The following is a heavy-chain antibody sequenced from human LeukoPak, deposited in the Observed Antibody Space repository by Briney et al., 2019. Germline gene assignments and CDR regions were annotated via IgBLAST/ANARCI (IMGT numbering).Heavy chain of an antibody. V-gene: IGHV1-2*02. CDR1: GYSVTAYY. CDR3: AREATENYYLDY. CDR2: SNLNSGGT. Sequence: VASVKVSCKASGYSVTAYYMYWVRQAPGQGLEWMGWSNLNSGGTNYAQKFQGRGTMTRDTSISTAYMELGRLRYDATAVYYCAREATENYYLDYWGPGTLVTASS. D-gene: IGHD5-12*01. J-gene: IGHJ4*02.